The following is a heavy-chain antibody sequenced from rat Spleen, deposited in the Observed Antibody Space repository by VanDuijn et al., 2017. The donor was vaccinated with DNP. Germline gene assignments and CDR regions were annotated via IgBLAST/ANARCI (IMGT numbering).Heavy chain of an antibody. CDR2: ISTSGGTT. CDR1: GFTFSSFP. D-gene: IGHD1-4*01. CDR3: ARHGYNYFDY. V-gene: IGHV5-46*01. Sequence: EVQLVESGGGLVQPGRSMKLSCAASGFTFSSFPMAWVRQAPTKGLEWVATISTSGGTTYYRDSVKGRFTVSRDNAKSSLYLQMDSLRSEDTATYYCARHGYNYFDYWGQGVMVTVSS. J-gene: IGHJ2*01.